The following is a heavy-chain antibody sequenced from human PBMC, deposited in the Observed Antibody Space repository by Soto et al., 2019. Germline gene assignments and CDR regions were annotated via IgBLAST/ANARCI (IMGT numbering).Heavy chain of an antibody. CDR2: ISGDGGST. V-gene: IGHV3-23*01. CDR3: VKGSSASRPYYFDH. CDR1: GFTFSSYA. Sequence: EVQLLDSGGALVQPGGSLRLFCAASGFTFSSYAMSWVRQAPGKGLEWVSAISGDGGSTYYADSVKGRFTISRDNSKNTLYLQMSSLRAEDTALYFCVKGSSASRPYYFDHWGQGTLVTVSS. D-gene: IGHD3-22*01. J-gene: IGHJ4*02.